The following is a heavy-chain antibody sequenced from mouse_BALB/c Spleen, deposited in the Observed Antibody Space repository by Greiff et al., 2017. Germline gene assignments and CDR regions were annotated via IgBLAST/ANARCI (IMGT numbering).Heavy chain of an antibody. J-gene: IGHJ1*01. V-gene: IGHV5-6-5*01. D-gene: IGHD2-14*01. CDR1: GFTFSSYA. CDR2: ISSGGST. CDR3: ARGYYRYDDWYFDV. Sequence: DVHLVESGGGLVKPGGSLKLSCAASGFTFSSYAMSWVRQTPEKRLEWVASISSGGSTYYPDSVKGRFTISRDNARNILYLQMSSLRSEDTAMYYCARGYYRYDDWYFDVWGAGTTVTVSS.